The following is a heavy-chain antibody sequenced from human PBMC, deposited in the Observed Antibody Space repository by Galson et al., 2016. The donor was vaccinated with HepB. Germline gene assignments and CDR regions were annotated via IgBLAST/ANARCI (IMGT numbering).Heavy chain of an antibody. CDR2: VFSSGNT. CDR1: GGSTTTGSDY. V-gene: IGHV4-61*02. J-gene: IGHJ4*02. Sequence: TLSLTCTVSGGSTTTGSDYWSWIRQPAGKGLEWPGRVFSSGNTKYNPSLQSRLSISVDMSDHQFSLNLSSVTAADTAIYYCAREDCSRDSCLFDYWGQGILVTVSS. CDR3: AREDCSRDSCLFDY. D-gene: IGHD2-15*01.